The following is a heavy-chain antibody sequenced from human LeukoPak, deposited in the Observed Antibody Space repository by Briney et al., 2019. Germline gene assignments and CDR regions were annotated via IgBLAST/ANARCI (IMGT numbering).Heavy chain of an antibody. Sequence: GGSLRLSCAVSGFAFSDHSMNWVRQAPGKGLEWNSYICSSSSSIFYADSVKGRFTISTDNGRNSLYLQMNSLRDEDTAVYYCARDLSWGFDYWGQGILVTVSS. CDR2: ICSSSSSI. CDR1: GFAFSDHS. J-gene: IGHJ4*02. CDR3: ARDLSWGFDY. V-gene: IGHV3-48*02. D-gene: IGHD7-27*01.